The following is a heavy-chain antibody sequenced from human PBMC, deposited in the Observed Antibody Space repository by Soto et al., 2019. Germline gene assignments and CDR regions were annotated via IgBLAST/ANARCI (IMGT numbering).Heavy chain of an antibody. CDR1: GGSFSGYY. J-gene: IGHJ1*01. V-gene: IGHV4-34*01. CDR2: INHSGST. Sequence: SETLSLTCAVYGGSFSGYYWSWIRQPPGKGLEWIGEINHSGSTNYNPSLKSRVTISVDTSKNQFSLKLSSVTAADTAVYYCARETGYSSSWGIEYFQHWGQGTLVTVSS. D-gene: IGHD6-13*01. CDR3: ARETGYSSSWGIEYFQH.